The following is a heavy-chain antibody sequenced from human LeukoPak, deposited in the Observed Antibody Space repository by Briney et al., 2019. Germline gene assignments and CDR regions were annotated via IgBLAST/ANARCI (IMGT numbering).Heavy chain of an antibody. CDR3: ARDRGYYYDSSGYWYSDYYYGMDV. V-gene: IGHV4-4*07. Sequence: SETLSLTCAVYGGSFSGYYWSWIRQPAGKGLEWIGRIYTSGSTNYNPSLKSRVTMSVDTSKNQFSLKLSSVTAADTAVYYCARDRGYYYDSSGYWYSDYYYGMDVWGQGTTVTVSS. CDR1: GGSFSGYY. CDR2: IYTSGST. J-gene: IGHJ6*02. D-gene: IGHD3-22*01.